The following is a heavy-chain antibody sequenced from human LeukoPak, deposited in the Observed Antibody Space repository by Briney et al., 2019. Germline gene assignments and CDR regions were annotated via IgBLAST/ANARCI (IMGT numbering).Heavy chain of an antibody. CDR2: IIPIFGTA. Sequence: GSSVKVSCKASGGTFSSYAISWVRQAPGQGLEWMGGIIPIFGTANYAQKFQGRVTITADESTSTAYMELSSLRSEDTAVYYCAGSIWYATAFDIWGQGTMVTVSS. D-gene: IGHD6-13*01. V-gene: IGHV1-69*01. CDR3: AGSIWYATAFDI. CDR1: GGTFSSYA. J-gene: IGHJ3*02.